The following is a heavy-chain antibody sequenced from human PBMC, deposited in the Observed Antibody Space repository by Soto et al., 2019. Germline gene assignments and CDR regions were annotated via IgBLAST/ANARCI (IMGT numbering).Heavy chain of an antibody. J-gene: IGHJ6*03. CDR3: AGTNGVWAFGYYMDV. D-gene: IGHD2-8*01. Sequence: NPSETLSLTCAVYGGSFSGYYWSWIRQPPGKGLEWIGEINHSGSTNYNPSLKSRVTISVDTSKNQFSLKLSSVTAADTAVYYCAGTNGVWAFGYYMDVWGKGTTVTVSS. V-gene: IGHV4-34*01. CDR2: INHSGST. CDR1: GGSFSGYY.